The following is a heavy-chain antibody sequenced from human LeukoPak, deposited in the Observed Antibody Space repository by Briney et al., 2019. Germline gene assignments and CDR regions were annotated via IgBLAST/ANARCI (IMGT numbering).Heavy chain of an antibody. CDR1: GGSFSGYY. Sequence: LSLTCAVYGGSFSGYYWSWIRQPPGKGLEWVAFIRYDGSKKYYADSVKGRFTISRDNSKNTLYLQMNSLRAEDTAVYYCARVGNANGEGGYDWWGYYYYYYMDVWGKGTTVTVSS. V-gene: IGHV3-33*08. CDR3: ARVGNANGEGGYDWWGYYYYYYMDV. D-gene: IGHD5-12*01. J-gene: IGHJ6*03. CDR2: IRYDGSKK.